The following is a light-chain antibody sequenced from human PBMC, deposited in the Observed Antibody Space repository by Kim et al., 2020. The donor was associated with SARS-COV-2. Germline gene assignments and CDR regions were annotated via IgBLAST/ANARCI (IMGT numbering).Light chain of an antibody. CDR2: DVS. J-gene: IGLJ2*01. CDR1: SGDVGAYNV. CDR3: SSYTRSNTVL. V-gene: IGLV2-14*04. Sequence: GHSLTSSCTGTSGDVGAYNVVFWYQQYPGEAPKVMICDVSKRPSGVSYRFSGSKSGNTASLTIAGLQAEDEAHYYGSSYTRSNTVLFGGGTQLTVL.